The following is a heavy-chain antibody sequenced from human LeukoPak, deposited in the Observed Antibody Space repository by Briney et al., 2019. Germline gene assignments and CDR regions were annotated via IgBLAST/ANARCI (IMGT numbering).Heavy chain of an antibody. CDR1: GGSFSGYY. CDR3: ARRAPRYYYGSGSYYNGMGNWFDP. CDR2: INHSGST. Sequence: SETLSLTCAVYGGSFSGYYWNWIRQPPGKGLEWIGEINHSGSTNYNSSLKSRVTISVDTSKNQFSLKLSSVTAADTAVYYCARRAPRYYYGSGSYYNGMGNWFDPWGQGTLVTVSS. J-gene: IGHJ5*02. D-gene: IGHD3-10*01. V-gene: IGHV4-34*01.